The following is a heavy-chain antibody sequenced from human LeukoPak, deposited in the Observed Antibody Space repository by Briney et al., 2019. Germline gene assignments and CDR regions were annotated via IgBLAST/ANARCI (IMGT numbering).Heavy chain of an antibody. CDR1: GSTFSSYA. V-gene: IGHV1-69*05. D-gene: IGHD5-24*01. CDR2: IIPIFGTA. J-gene: IGHJ4*02. CDR3: ARGRSRDGYVLDY. Sequence: SVKVSCKASGSTFSSYAISWVRQAPGQGLEWMGRIIPIFGTANYAQKFQGRVTITTDESTSTAYMELSSLRSEDTAVYYCARGRSRDGYVLDYWGQGTLVTVSS.